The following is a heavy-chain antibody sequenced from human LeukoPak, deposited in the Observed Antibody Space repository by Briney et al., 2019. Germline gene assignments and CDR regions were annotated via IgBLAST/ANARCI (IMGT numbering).Heavy chain of an antibody. V-gene: IGHV3-23*01. CDR1: GFSFSSSA. J-gene: IGHJ4*02. Sequence: PGGSPRLSCAASGFSFSSSAMTWVRQNPGKGLEWVSVIGSDGGGIQYAAPVKGRFTISRDNSKNTLHLQMNSLRVEDTAVYYCAKYAPPTTVVTRFFDCWGQGALVTVSP. CDR2: IGSDGGGI. CDR3: AKYAPPTTVVTRFFDC. D-gene: IGHD4-23*01.